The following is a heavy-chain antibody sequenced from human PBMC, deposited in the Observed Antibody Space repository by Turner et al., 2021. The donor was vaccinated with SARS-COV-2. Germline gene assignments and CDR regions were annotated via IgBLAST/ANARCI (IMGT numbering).Heavy chain of an antibody. J-gene: IGHJ4*02. D-gene: IGHD3-22*01. CDR1: GYTFTGYY. V-gene: IGHV1-2*02. CDR2: INPNSGGT. CDR3: AREKGITMIVVANTRGDYFDY. Sequence: QVQLVQSGAEVKKPEASVKVSCKASGYTFTGYYMHWVRQAPGQGLEWMGWINPNSGGTNYAQKFQGRVTMTRDTSISTAYMELSRLRSDDTAVYYCAREKGITMIVVANTRGDYFDYWGQGTLVTVSS.